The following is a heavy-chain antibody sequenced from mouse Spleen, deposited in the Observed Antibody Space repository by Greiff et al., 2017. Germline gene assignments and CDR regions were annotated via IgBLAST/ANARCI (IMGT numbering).Heavy chain of an antibody. J-gene: IGHJ4*01. CDR1: GFTFSDYG. CDR3: ARDYYGRVLYAMDY. CDR2: ISSGSSTI. D-gene: IGHD1-1*01. Sequence: EVHLVESGGGLVKPGGSLKLSCAASGFTFSDYGMHWVRQAPEKGLEWVAYISSGSSTIYYADTVKGRFTISRDNAKNTLFLQMTSLRSEDTAMYYCARDYYGRVLYAMDYWGQGTSVTVSS. V-gene: IGHV5-17*01.